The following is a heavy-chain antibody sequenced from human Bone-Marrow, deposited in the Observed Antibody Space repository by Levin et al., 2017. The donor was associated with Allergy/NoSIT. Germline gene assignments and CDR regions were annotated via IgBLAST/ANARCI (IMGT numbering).Heavy chain of an antibody. Sequence: PGGSLRLSCAASGFTFSNAWMSWVRQAPGKGLEWVGRINSKTDGGSTDYAAPVKGRFTISRDDSKNTLYLQMNSLKTEDTAVYYCTTDDSIAARHDAFDIWGQGTMVTVSS. D-gene: IGHD6-6*01. CDR2: INSKTDGGST. V-gene: IGHV3-15*01. CDR1: GFTFSNAW. J-gene: IGHJ3*02. CDR3: TTDDSIAARHDAFDI.